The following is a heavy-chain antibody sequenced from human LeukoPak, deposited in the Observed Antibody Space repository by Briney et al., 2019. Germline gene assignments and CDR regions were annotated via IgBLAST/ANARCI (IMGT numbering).Heavy chain of an antibody. D-gene: IGHD2-15*01. CDR3: ARDHGRSARGYYYGMDV. CDR2: INQDGGEK. Sequence: QSGGSLRLSCAGSGFTFSTYWMTWVRQAPGKGLEWVANINQDGGEKYYVDSVKGRFTISRDNAKNSLSLQMNSLRAEDTAVYYCARDHGRSARGYYYGMDVWGQGTAVAVSS. J-gene: IGHJ6*02. CDR1: GFTFSTYW. V-gene: IGHV3-7*01.